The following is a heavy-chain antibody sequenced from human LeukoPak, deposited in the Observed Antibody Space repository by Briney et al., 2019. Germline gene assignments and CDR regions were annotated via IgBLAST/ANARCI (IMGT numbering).Heavy chain of an antibody. D-gene: IGHD3-9*01. J-gene: IGHJ5*02. V-gene: IGHV4-59*01. CDR3: ARSYDILTGYYRRNNWFDP. CDR1: GGSISSYY. Sequence: SETLSLTCTVSGGSISSYYWSWIRQPPGKGLEWIGYIYYSGSTNYNPSLKSRVTISVDTSKNQFSLKLSSVTAADTAVYYCARSYDILTGYYRRNNWFDPWGQGTLVTVSS. CDR2: IYYSGST.